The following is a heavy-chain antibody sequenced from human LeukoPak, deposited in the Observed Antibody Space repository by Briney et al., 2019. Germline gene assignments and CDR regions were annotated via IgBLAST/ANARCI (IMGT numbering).Heavy chain of an antibody. CDR1: GFTFSSYS. Sequence: GGSLRLSCAASGFTFSSYSMNWVRQAPGNGLEWVSYISSSSSTIYYADSVKGRFTISRDNAKNSLYLQMNSLRDEDTAVYYCARAGNDFWSGKRSKINWFDPWGQGTLVTVSS. CDR3: ARAGNDFWSGKRSKINWFDP. CDR2: ISSSSSTI. V-gene: IGHV3-48*02. D-gene: IGHD3-3*01. J-gene: IGHJ5*02.